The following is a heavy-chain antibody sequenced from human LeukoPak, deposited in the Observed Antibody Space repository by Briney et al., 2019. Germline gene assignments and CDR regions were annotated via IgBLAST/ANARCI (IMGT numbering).Heavy chain of an antibody. J-gene: IGHJ6*03. CDR3: ARDAGQWELHYYMDV. Sequence: GGSLRLSCAASGFTFSSYGMHWVRQAPGKGLEWVAVISYDGSNKYYADSVKGRFTISRDNSKNTLYLQMNSLRAEDTAVYYCARDAGQWELHYYMDVWGKGTTVTVSS. CDR1: GFTFSSYG. D-gene: IGHD1-26*01. CDR2: ISYDGSNK. V-gene: IGHV3-30*03.